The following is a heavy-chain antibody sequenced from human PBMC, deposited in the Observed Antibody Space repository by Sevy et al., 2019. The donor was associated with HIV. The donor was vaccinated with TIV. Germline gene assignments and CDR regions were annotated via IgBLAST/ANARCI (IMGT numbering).Heavy chain of an antibody. CDR2: IWYDGSNK. CDR1: GFTFSSYG. CDR3: ARGEEVLLWFGESLRALFDY. J-gene: IGHJ4*02. Sequence: GGSLRLSCTASGFTFSSYGMHWVRQAPGKGLEWVAVIWYDGSNKYYADSVKGRFTTSRDNSKNTLYLQMNSLRAEDTAVYYCARGEEVLLWFGESLRALFDYWGQGTLVTVSS. V-gene: IGHV3-33*01. D-gene: IGHD3-10*01.